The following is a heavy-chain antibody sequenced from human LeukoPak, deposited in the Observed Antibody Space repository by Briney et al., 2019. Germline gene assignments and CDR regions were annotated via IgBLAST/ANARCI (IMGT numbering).Heavy chain of an antibody. J-gene: IGHJ4*02. CDR3: ARASGRVRGVREDY. V-gene: IGHV4-39*07. Sequence: PSETLSLTCTVSGGSISSSSYYWGWIRQPPGKGLEWIGSIYYSGSTYYNPSLKSRVTISVDTSKNQFSLKLSSVTAADTAVYYCARASGRVRGVREDYWGQGTLVTVSS. D-gene: IGHD3-10*01. CDR1: GGSISSSSYY. CDR2: IYYSGST.